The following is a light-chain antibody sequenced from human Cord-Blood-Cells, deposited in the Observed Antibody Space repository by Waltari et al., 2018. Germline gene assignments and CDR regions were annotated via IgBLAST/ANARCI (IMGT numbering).Light chain of an antibody. CDR3: QQYNSYPFT. V-gene: IGKV1-5*03. CDR1: QSISSW. J-gene: IGKJ3*01. CDR2: KAS. Sequence: DIKMTQSPSTLSAYVGDRVTITCRASQSISSWLAWYQQKPGKAPKLLIYKASSLESGVPSRFSGSGSGTEFTLTISSLQPDDFATYYCQQYNSYPFTFGPGTKVDIK.